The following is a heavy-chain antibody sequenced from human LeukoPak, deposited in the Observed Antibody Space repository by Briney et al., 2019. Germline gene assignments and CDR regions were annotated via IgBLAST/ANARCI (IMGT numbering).Heavy chain of an antibody. V-gene: IGHV1-69*13. J-gene: IGHJ6*03. CDR2: IIPIFGTA. D-gene: IGHD3-3*01. CDR1: GGTFSSYA. Sequence: VASVKVSCKASGGTFSSYAISWVRQAPGQGLEWMGGIIPIFGTANYAQKFQGRVTITADESTSTAYMELSSLRSEDTAVYYCARGRYDFWRAYYYNYMDVWGKGTTVTVSS. CDR3: ARGRYDFWRAYYYNYMDV.